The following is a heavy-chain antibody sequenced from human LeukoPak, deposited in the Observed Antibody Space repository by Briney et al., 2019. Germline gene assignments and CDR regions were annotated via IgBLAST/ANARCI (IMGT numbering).Heavy chain of an antibody. V-gene: IGHV3-21*01. CDR1: GFTFSSYS. CDR2: ISTSSSYI. CDR3: AELGITMIGGV. D-gene: IGHD3-10*02. J-gene: IGHJ6*04. Sequence: AGGSLRLSCAASGFTFSSYSLNWVRQAPGKGLEWVSSISTSSSYIYYADSVKGRFTISRDNAKNSLYLQMNSLRAEDTAVYYCAELGITMIGGVWGKGTTVTISS.